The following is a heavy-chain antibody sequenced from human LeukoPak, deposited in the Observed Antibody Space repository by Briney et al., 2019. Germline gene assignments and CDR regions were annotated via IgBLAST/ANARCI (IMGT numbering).Heavy chain of an antibody. CDR1: GGSFSGYY. CDR2: INHSGNT. Sequence: PSETLSLTCAVYGGSFSGYYWSWIRQPPGKGLEWIGEINHSGNTNYNPSLTSRVTISVDTSKNQFSLKLISVTAADTAVYYCARGAPKEIQLWLRLRGVAFDIWGQGAMVTVSS. CDR3: ARGAPKEIQLWLRLRGVAFDI. V-gene: IGHV4-34*01. J-gene: IGHJ3*02. D-gene: IGHD5-18*01.